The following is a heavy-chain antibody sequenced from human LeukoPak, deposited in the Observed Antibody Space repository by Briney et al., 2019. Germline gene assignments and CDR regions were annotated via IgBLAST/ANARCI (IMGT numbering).Heavy chain of an antibody. Sequence: GTSLRLSCAASGFTFSIYGMHWVRQAPGKGLEWVAVIWYDGSNKYYADSVKGRFTISRDNSKNTLYLQMNSLRAEDTAVYYCARDHSSGYYFDYWGQGTLVTVSS. J-gene: IGHJ4*02. D-gene: IGHD3-22*01. V-gene: IGHV3-33*01. CDR3: ARDHSSGYYFDY. CDR1: GFTFSIYG. CDR2: IWYDGSNK.